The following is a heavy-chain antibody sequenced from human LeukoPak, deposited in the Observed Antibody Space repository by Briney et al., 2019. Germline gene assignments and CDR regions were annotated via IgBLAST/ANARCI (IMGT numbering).Heavy chain of an antibody. CDR3: ARAPMYKRWYDY. V-gene: IGHV3-53*01. D-gene: IGHD5-24*01. CDR2: IYSGGST. Sequence: PGGSLRLSCAASGFTVSSNYMSWVPQAPGKGLEWVSVIYSGGSTYYADSVKGRFTISRDNSKNTLYLQMNSLRAEDTAVYYCARAPMYKRWYDYWGQGTLVTVSS. CDR1: GFTVSSNY. J-gene: IGHJ4*02.